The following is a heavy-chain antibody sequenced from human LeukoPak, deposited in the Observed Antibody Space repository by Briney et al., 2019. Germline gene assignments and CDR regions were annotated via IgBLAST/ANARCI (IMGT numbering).Heavy chain of an antibody. D-gene: IGHD3-10*01. Sequence: PGGSLRLSCAASGFTFSDYYMSWIRLAPGKGLEWVSYISSSSGYTNYADSVKGRFAISRDNAKNSLYLQMNSLRAEDTAVYYCASHYYGSGSSVNWFDPWGQGTLVTVSS. CDR2: ISSSSGYT. J-gene: IGHJ5*02. V-gene: IGHV3-11*06. CDR1: GFTFSDYY. CDR3: ASHYYGSGSSVNWFDP.